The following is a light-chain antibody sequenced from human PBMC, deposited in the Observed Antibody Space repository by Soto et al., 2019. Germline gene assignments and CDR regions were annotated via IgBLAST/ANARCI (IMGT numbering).Light chain of an antibody. J-gene: IGKJ1*01. CDR1: QSLSSNF. Sequence: EIVLTQSPATLSLSPGERATLSCRASQSLSSNFLAWYQQKPGQPPRLLIYDSSTRATGFPDRFSGSGSGTDFTLTIIRLEPEDFAVYYCQQYGSSPRTFGQGTKVDNK. V-gene: IGKV3-20*01. CDR3: QQYGSSPRT. CDR2: DSS.